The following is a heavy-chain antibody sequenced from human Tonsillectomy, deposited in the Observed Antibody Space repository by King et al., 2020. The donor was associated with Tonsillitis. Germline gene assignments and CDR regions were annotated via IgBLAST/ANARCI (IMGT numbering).Heavy chain of an antibody. V-gene: IGHV3-30*18. J-gene: IGHJ1*01. CDR1: GFTFSYYG. Sequence: VQLVESGGGVVQPGRSLRLSCVASGFTFSYYGMHWVRQAPGKGLEWVAVISSDGTNKYYADSVKGRLTISRDNSKNTLYLQMNSLRAEDTAVYYCAKEHYDSSGYSYRLGAEYFQHGGQGTLVTVSS. CDR2: ISSDGTNK. D-gene: IGHD3-22*01. CDR3: AKEHYDSSGYSYRLGAEYFQH.